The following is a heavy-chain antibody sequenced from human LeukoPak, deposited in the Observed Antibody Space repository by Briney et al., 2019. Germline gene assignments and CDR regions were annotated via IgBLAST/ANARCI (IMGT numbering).Heavy chain of an antibody. D-gene: IGHD2-2*01. CDR2: IRSKAYGGTT. Sequence: PGGSLRLSCTPSGFTFGDYAMSWVRQAPGKGLEWVGFIRSKAYGGTTEYVASVKGRFTISRDDSKSIAYLQMNSLKIEDTAVYYCVRGWRVVPVVNIGDYWGQGTLVTVSS. J-gene: IGHJ4*02. CDR1: GFTFGDYA. CDR3: VRGWRVVPVVNIGDY. V-gene: IGHV3-49*04.